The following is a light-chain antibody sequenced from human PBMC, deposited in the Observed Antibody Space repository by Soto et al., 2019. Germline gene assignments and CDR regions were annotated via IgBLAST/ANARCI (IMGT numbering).Light chain of an antibody. Sequence: EIVLTQSPATLSLSPGERATLSCRASQSVSSYLAWYQQKPGQAPRLRSYDASNRATGIPARFSGSGSGTDFTPTISSLEPEDFAVYYCQQRSNWLTFGGGTKVEIK. V-gene: IGKV3-11*01. J-gene: IGKJ4*01. CDR1: QSVSSY. CDR2: DAS. CDR3: QQRSNWLT.